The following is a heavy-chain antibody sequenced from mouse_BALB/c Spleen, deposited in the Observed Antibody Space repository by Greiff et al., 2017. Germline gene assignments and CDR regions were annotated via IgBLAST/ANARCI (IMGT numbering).Heavy chain of an antibody. CDR2: ISSGSSTF. D-gene: IGHD2-4*01. CDR3: ARSVYCDYFDV. J-gene: IGHJ1*01. CDR1: GFTFSSFG. V-gene: IGHV5-17*02. Sequence: EVNVVESGGGLVQPGGSRRLSCAASGFTFSSFGMHWVRQAPEKGLEWVAYISSGSSTFYYADTVKGRFTISSDNPKNTLVLQMTSLRSEDTAMYYCARSVYCDYFDVWGAGTTVTVSS.